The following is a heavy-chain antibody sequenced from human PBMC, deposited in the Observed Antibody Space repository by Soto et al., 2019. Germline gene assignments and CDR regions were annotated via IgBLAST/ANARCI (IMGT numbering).Heavy chain of an antibody. V-gene: IGHV3-30*03. D-gene: IGHD3-16*01. CDR3: AAGLYFFDC. Sequence: QVQLVESGGGVVQPGKSLRLSCAASGFSFTNYGMNWVRQAPGKGLEWVTLISSDGNNKYYAESVKGRFTISRDNSKNTLYLQMNSLRAEDTAVYYCAAGLYFFDCCGQGTLVTVSS. CDR2: ISSDGNNK. CDR1: GFSFTNYG. J-gene: IGHJ4*02.